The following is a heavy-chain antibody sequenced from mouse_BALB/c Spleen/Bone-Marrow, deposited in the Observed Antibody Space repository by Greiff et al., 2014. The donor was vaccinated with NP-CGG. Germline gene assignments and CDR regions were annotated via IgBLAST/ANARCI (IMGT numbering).Heavy chain of an antibody. CDR1: GFNIKDTY. V-gene: IGHV14-3*02. CDR2: IVPANGNT. Sequence: VHVKQSGAELVKPGASVKLSCTASGFNIKDTYMHWVKQRPEQGLEWIGRIVPANGNTKYDPKFQGKATITAYTSSNTAYLQLTSLTSEDTAVYYCVRYLYGNYFDYWGQGTTLTVSS. J-gene: IGHJ2*01. CDR3: VRYLYGNYFDY. D-gene: IGHD2-10*02.